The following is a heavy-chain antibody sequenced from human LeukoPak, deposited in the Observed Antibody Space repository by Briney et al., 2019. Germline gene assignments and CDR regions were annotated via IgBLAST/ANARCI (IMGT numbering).Heavy chain of an antibody. CDR1: GFSFSTFS. CDR3: SSTLDYYYYGMDV. CDR2: ISGSGGST. Sequence: GGSLRLSCAASGFSFSTFSLSWVRQASGKGLEWVSTISGSGGSTYYADSVKGRFTISRDNSKNTLYLQMNSLRAEDTAVYYCSSTLDYYYYGMDVWGQGTTVTVSS. J-gene: IGHJ6*02. D-gene: IGHD2-2*01. V-gene: IGHV3-23*01.